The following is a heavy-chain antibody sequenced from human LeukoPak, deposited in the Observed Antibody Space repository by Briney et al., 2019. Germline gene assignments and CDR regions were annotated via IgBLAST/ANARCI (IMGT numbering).Heavy chain of an antibody. Sequence: PGGSLRLSCAASGFTFDDYAMHWVRQAPGKGLEWVSGISWNSGSIGYADSVKGRFTISRDNAKNSLYLQMNSLRAEDTAVYYCASLGVVIFRAFDIWGQGTMVTVSS. CDR1: GFTFDDYA. V-gene: IGHV3-9*01. J-gene: IGHJ3*02. CDR2: ISWNSGSI. D-gene: IGHD3-3*01. CDR3: ASLGVVIFRAFDI.